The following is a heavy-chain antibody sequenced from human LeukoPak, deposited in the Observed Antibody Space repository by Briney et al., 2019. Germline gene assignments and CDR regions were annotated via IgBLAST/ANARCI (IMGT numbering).Heavy chain of an antibody. CDR3: AKAPRRSPDNWFDP. V-gene: IGHV3-23*01. CDR2: ISGSGGST. J-gene: IGHJ5*02. CDR1: GFTFSSYA. D-gene: IGHD6-25*01. Sequence: PGGSLRLSCAASGFTFSSYAMSWVRQAPGKGLEWASAISGSGGSTYYADSVKGRFTISRDNSKNTLYLQMNSLRAEDTAVYYCAKAPRRSPDNWFDPWGQGTLVTVSS.